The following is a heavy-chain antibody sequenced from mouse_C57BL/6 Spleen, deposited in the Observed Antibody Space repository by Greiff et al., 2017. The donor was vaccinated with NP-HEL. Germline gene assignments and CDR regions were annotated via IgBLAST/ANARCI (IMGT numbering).Heavy chain of an antibody. CDR1: GYAFSSSW. Sequence: QVQLQQSGPELVKPGASVKISCKASGYAFSSSWMNWVKQRPGKGLEWIGRIYPGAGGTKNNGKFKGKATLPADKCSSTAYMQLSSLTSEDSAVYFCASIYDGYRYAMDYLGQGASVTVSS. CDR2: IYPGAGGT. CDR3: ASIYDGYRYAMDY. J-gene: IGHJ4*01. V-gene: IGHV1-82*01. D-gene: IGHD2-3*01.